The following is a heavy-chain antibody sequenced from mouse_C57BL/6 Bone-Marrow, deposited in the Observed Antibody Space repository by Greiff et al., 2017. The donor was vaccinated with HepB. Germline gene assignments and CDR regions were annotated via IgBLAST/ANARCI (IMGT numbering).Heavy chain of an antibody. J-gene: IGHJ2*01. D-gene: IGHD1-1*01. CDR1: GYTFTDYY. CDR3: ARDGGSRWDFDY. CDR2: INPYNGGT. V-gene: IGHV1-19*01. Sequence: EVHLVESGPVLVKPGASVKMSCKASGYTFTDYYMNWVKQSHGKSLEWIGVINPYNGGTSYNQKFKGKATLTVDKSSSTAYMELNSLTSEDSAVYYCARDGGSRWDFDYWGQGTTLTVSS.